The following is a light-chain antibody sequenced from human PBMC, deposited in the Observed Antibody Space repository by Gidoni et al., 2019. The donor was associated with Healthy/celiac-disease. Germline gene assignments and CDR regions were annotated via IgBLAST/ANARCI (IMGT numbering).Light chain of an antibody. CDR1: QSVSSSY. V-gene: IGKV3-20*01. Sequence: EIVLTQSPGTLSLSPGESATLSCRASQSVSSSYLAWYQQKPGQAPRLLIYGASSRATGIPDRFSGSGSGTDFTLTISRLEPEDFAVYYCQQYGSWCSFXQXTKLEIK. J-gene: IGKJ2*04. CDR2: GAS. CDR3: QQYGSWCS.